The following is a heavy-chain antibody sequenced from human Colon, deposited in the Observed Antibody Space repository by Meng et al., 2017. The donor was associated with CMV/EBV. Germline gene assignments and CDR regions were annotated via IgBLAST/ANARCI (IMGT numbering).Heavy chain of an antibody. CDR1: GFTFSSYE. V-gene: IGHV3-48*03. Sequence: GGSLRLSCAASGFTFSSYEMNWVRQAPGKGLEWVSYISSSGSTIYYADSVKGRFTISRDNAKSTLHLQMNSLRSDDTAVYYCARVRSPTEYNFGYKGYSNDGMDVWGQGTTVTVSS. CDR3: ARVRSPTEYNFGYKGYSNDGMDV. J-gene: IGHJ6*02. CDR2: ISSSGSTI. D-gene: IGHD4-11*01.